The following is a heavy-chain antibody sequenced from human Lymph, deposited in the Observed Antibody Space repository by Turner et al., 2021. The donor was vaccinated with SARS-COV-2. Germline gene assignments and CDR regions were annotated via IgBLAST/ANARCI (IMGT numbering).Heavy chain of an antibody. D-gene: IGHD3-16*01. Sequence: VPLLAFGGPFAQPGWSLWLSCASSGFTFSNYAMSWVRQAPGRGLEWVSDIRGSGARTYYADSVKGRFTISRDNSKNTLFLKMNSLRADDTAIYYGAKAHLGEDDFDYWGQGTLVTVSS. CDR1: GFTFSNYA. CDR2: IRGSGART. CDR3: AKAHLGEDDFDY. V-gene: IGHV3-23*01. J-gene: IGHJ4*02.